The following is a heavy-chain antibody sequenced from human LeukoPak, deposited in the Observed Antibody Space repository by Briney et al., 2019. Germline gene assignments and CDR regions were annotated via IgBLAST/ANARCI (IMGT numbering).Heavy chain of an antibody. D-gene: IGHD3-10*01. CDR3: VRDGSGWDY. Sequence: GGSLRLSCAASGFTFSTYAMHWVRQAPGKGLEWVANIQQDGSEKYYVDSVKGRFTISRDNAKNLLYLQMNSLRAEDTAMYYCVRDGSGWDYWGQGILVTVSS. J-gene: IGHJ4*02. V-gene: IGHV3-7*05. CDR2: IQQDGSEK. CDR1: GFTFSTYA.